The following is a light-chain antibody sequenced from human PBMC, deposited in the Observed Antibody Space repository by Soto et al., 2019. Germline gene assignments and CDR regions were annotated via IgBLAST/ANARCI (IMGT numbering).Light chain of an antibody. V-gene: IGKV1-27*01. CDR3: EQYNNWPHA. CDR2: AAS. CDR1: QGISNY. Sequence: DIQMTQSPSSLSASVVSRVAITCQASQGISNYLAWYQQKPGKVPKLLIYAASTLQSGVPSRFSGSGSGTDFTLTISSLQSEDFAVYYCEQYNNWPHAFGGGTKVDI. J-gene: IGKJ4*01.